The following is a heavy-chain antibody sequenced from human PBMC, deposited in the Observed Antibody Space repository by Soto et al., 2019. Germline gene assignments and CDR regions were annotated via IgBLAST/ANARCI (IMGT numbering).Heavy chain of an antibody. D-gene: IGHD2-15*01. CDR3: AKGYCGGGRCYDLDNWFDS. Sequence: EVQLLESGGGLVQPGGSLRLSCAASGFTFSTYAMTWVRQAPGKGPEWVSRIGDSEGETTHYADSVKGRFTISRDNAKNTPDLQMNSLRVEDTAIYYCAKGYCGGGRCYDLDNWFDSWGQGTRVTVSS. CDR1: GFTFSTYA. V-gene: IGHV3-23*01. CDR2: IGDSEGETT. J-gene: IGHJ5*01.